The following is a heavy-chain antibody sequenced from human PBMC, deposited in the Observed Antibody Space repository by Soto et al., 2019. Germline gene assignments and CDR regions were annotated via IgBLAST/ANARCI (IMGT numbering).Heavy chain of an antibody. D-gene: IGHD2-2*01. V-gene: IGHV4-59*01. CDR2: IFSSGST. CDR1: GDSISSFY. J-gene: IGHJ4*02. CDR3: ARVGYCSSTHCSPIGYFEY. Sequence: SETLSLTCTVSGDSISSFYWTWIRQPPGKGLEWVGYIFSSGSTNYNPSLKSRVTISVDTSENQFSLKLTSVTAADTAVYYCARVGYCSSTHCSPIGYFEYWGQGTLVTVSS.